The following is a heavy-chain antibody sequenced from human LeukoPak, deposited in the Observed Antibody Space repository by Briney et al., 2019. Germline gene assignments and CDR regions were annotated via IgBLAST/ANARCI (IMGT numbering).Heavy chain of an antibody. V-gene: IGHV1-18*01. CDR2: ISAYNGNT. CDR3: ARVMVRYCSSTSCPEFDY. CDR1: GYTFTSYG. D-gene: IGHD2-2*01. Sequence: GASVKVSCKASGYTFTSYGISWVRQAPGQGLEWMGWISAYNGNTNYAQKLQGRVTMTTDTSTSTAYMELRSLRSDDTAVYYCARVMVRYCSSTSCPEFDYWGQGTLVTVSS. J-gene: IGHJ4*02.